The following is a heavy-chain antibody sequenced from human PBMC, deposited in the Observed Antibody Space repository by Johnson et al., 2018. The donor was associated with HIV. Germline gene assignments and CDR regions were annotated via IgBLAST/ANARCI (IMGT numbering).Heavy chain of an antibody. CDR2: IKQDGSEK. J-gene: IGHJ3*02. CDR3: ARGDIVVVPAATRAQDAFDI. D-gene: IGHD2-2*01. CDR1: GFSIRGHW. V-gene: IGHV3-7*01. Sequence: MLLVESGGGLVQPGGSLRLSCAASGFSIRGHWMSWLRQAPGKGLEWVANIKQDGSEKYYVDSVKGRFTISRDNAKNSLYLQMNSLRAEDTAVYYRARGDIVVVPAATRAQDAFDIWGQGTMVTVSS.